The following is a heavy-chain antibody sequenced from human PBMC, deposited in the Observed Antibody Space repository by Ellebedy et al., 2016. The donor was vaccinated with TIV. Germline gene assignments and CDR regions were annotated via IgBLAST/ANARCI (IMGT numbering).Heavy chain of an antibody. J-gene: IGHJ4*02. D-gene: IGHD4-23*01. CDR3: AKNSLTFDY. V-gene: IGHV3-48*04. Sequence: GESMKISXADSGFTFRSYSMNWVRQAPGKGLEWVSHITSSSSTTQYADSVKGRFTISRDNSKNSLYLQMNSLRADDTAVYYCAKNSLTFDYWGQGTLVTVSS. CDR1: GFTFRSYS. CDR2: ITSSSSTT.